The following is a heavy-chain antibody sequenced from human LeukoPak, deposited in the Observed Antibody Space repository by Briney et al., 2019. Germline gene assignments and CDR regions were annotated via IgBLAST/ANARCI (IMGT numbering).Heavy chain of an antibody. D-gene: IGHD3-22*01. J-gene: IGHJ4*02. Sequence: GGSLRLSCAASGFTFSSYGMHWVRQAPGKGLEWVSAISGSGGSTYYADSVKGRFTISRDNSKNTLYLQMNSLRAEDTAVYYCAKDHGNYYDSSGYYRDWGQGTLVTVSS. CDR2: ISGSGGST. CDR1: GFTFSSYG. V-gene: IGHV3-23*01. CDR3: AKDHGNYYDSSGYYRD.